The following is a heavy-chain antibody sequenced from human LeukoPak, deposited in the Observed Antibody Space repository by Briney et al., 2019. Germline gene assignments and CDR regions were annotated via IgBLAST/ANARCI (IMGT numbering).Heavy chain of an antibody. CDR2: ISGSDGTT. Sequence: GGSQRLSCAASGFTFSSYAMSWVRQAPGKGREWGASISGSDGTTYYADSVKGRFTIFRDNSKDTLSLQMNSLRDDDTAVYYCAKDYSSSWYYFDYWGQGTLVTVSS. CDR3: AKDYSSSWYYFDY. CDR1: GFTFSSYA. D-gene: IGHD6-13*01. V-gene: IGHV3-23*01. J-gene: IGHJ4*02.